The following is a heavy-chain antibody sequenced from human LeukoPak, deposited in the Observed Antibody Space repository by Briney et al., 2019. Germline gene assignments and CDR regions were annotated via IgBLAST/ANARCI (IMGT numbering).Heavy chain of an antibody. D-gene: IGHD5-24*01. CDR2: INHSGST. CDR3: ARGARRDGYNFDY. CDR1: GGSFSGYY. V-gene: IGHV4-34*01. Sequence: SETLSLTCAVYGGSFSGYYWSWIRQPPGKGLEWIGEINHSGSTNYNPSLKSRVTISVDTSKNQFSLKLNSVIAADTAVYYCARGARRDGYNFDYWGQGTLVTVSS. J-gene: IGHJ4*02.